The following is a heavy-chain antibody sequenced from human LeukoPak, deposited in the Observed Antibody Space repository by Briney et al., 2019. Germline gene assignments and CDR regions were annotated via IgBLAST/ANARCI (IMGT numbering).Heavy chain of an antibody. CDR3: AREGLAFDY. V-gene: IGHV3-48*04. J-gene: IGHJ4*02. CDR2: ISSSGSTI. D-gene: IGHD3/OR15-3a*01. Sequence: GGSLRLSCAASGFTFSSYGMHWVRQAPGKGLEWVSYISSSGSTIYYGDSVKGRFTISRDNAKKSLYLQMNSLRADDTAVYYCAREGLAFDYWGQGTLVTVSS. CDR1: GFTFSSYG.